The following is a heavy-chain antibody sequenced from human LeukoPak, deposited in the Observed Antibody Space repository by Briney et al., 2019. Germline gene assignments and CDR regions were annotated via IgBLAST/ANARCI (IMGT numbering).Heavy chain of an antibody. Sequence: GGSLRLSCAASGFTFSSYSMNWVRQAPGKGLEWVSYISSSSSTIYCADSVKGRFTISRDNAKNSLYLQMNSLRAEDTAVYYCAKVGGVGVPNYYYSYYMDVWGKGTTVTISS. CDR2: ISSSSSTI. CDR1: GFTFSSYS. CDR3: AKVGGVGVPNYYYSYYMDV. D-gene: IGHD2-8*01. V-gene: IGHV3-48*01. J-gene: IGHJ6*03.